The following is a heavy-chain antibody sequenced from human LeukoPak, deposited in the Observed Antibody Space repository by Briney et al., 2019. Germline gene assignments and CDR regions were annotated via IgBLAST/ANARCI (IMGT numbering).Heavy chain of an antibody. D-gene: IGHD6-19*01. CDR3: AKDIQWLVPGYFDY. J-gene: IGHJ4*02. Sequence: GGSLRLSCAASGFTFSSYAMSWVRQAPGKGLEWVSAISASGDNTYYADSVKGRFTISRDNSKNTLYMQMNSLRGEDTAVYYCAKDIQWLVPGYFDYWGQGTLVTVSS. V-gene: IGHV3-23*01. CDR1: GFTFSSYA. CDR2: ISASGDNT.